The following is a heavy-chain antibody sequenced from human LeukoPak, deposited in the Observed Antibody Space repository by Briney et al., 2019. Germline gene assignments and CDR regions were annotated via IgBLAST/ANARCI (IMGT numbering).Heavy chain of an antibody. CDR3: ARSLYDSGSSPFDH. J-gene: IGHJ4*02. V-gene: IGHV3-7*04. Sequence: GGSLRLSCVVSGFTFSDYWMSWVRQAPGKGLEWVANIKHDGSEKYYVDSVKGRFTISRDNAKNSLFLQMNSLRAEDTAVYYCARSLYDSGSSPFDHWGQGTLVTVSS. CDR2: IKHDGSEK. D-gene: IGHD3-10*01. CDR1: GFTFSDYW.